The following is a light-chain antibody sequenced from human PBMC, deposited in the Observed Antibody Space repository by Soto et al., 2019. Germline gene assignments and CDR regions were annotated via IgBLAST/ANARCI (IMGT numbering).Light chain of an antibody. J-gene: IGKJ4*01. Sequence: IQMTQSPSSLSASVGDRVTITCRASQSISSYLNWYQQKPGKAPKLLIYAASTLQSGTPSRFSGSGSGTDFTLTISSLQPEDFATYYCLQDYSYLTFGGGTKVEFK. CDR3: LQDYSYLT. CDR2: AAS. V-gene: IGKV1-6*01. CDR1: QSISSY.